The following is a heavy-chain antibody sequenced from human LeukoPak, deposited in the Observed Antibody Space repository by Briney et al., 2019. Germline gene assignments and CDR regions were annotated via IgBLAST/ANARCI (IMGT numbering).Heavy chain of an antibody. J-gene: IGHJ4*02. Sequence: SQTLSLTCTVSGGSISSGDYYWSWIRQPPGKGLEWIGYIYYSGSTYYNPSLKSRVTISVDTSKNQFSLKLSSVTAADTAVYYCARNPLTYYDFWSGYYNPSYFDYWGQGTLVTVSS. V-gene: IGHV4-30-4*01. CDR1: GGSISSGDYY. CDR3: ARNPLTYYDFWSGYYNPSYFDY. CDR2: IYYSGST. D-gene: IGHD3-3*01.